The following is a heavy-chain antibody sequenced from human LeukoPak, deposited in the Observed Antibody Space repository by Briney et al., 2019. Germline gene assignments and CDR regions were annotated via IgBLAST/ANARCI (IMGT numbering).Heavy chain of an antibody. D-gene: IGHD3-3*01. J-gene: IGHJ6*04. CDR3: ARDSAIFGVVTMDV. V-gene: IGHV1-2*02. Sequence: GASVKVSCKASGYTFTGYYMHWVRQAPGQGLEWMGWINPNSGGTNYAQKLQGRVTMTRDTSISTAYMELSRLRSDDTAVYYCARDSAIFGVVTMDVWGKGTTVTVSS. CDR1: GYTFTGYY. CDR2: INPNSGGT.